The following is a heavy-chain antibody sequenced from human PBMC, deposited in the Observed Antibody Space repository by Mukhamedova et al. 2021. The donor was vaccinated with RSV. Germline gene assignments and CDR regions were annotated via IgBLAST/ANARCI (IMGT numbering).Heavy chain of an antibody. Sequence: GFTFSSYAMHWVRQAPGKGLEWVAVISYDGSNKYYADSVKGRFTISRDNSKNTLYLQMNSLRAEDTAVYYCATHPGVWGQGPTVT. V-gene: IGHV3-30*04. CDR3: ATHPGV. CDR1: GFTFSSYA. CDR2: ISYDGSNK. J-gene: IGHJ6*02.